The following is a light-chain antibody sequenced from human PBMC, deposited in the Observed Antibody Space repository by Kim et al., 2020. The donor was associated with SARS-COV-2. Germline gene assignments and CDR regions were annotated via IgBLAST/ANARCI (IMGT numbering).Light chain of an antibody. Sequence: ASVRLTCTRSRGHSSYDIAWHQQQPEKGPRYLMKVNSDGSHTKGDGIPDRFSGSSSGAERYLTISSLQSDDEADYYCQTWGPGFRVFGGGTQLTVL. V-gene: IGLV4-69*01. CDR1: RGHSSYD. CDR3: QTWGPGFRV. CDR2: VNSDGSH. J-gene: IGLJ3*02.